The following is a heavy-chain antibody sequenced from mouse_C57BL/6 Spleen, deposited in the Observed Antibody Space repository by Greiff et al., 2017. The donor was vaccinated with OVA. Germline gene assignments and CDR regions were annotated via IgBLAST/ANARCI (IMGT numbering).Heavy chain of an antibody. CDR1: GFTFTDYY. J-gene: IGHJ4*01. CDR2: IRNKANGYTT. V-gene: IGHV7-3*01. D-gene: IGHD1-1*01. Sequence: DVQLVESGGGLVQPGGSLSLSCAASGFTFTDYYMSWVRQPPGKALEWLGFIRNKANGYTTEYSASVKGRFTISRDNSQSILYLQMNALRAEDSATYYCARSTGYYGYAMDYWGQGTSVTVSS. CDR3: ARSTGYYGYAMDY.